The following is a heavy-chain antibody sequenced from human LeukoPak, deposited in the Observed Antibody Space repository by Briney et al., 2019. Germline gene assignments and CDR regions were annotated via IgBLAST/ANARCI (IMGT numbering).Heavy chain of an antibody. CDR2: IYYSGST. Sequence: KASETLSLTCTVSGGSISSSSYYWGWIRQPPGKGLEWIGSIYYSGSTYYNPSLKSRVTISVDTSKNQFSLKLSSVTAADTAVYYCARCIAAAGTGDYWGQGTLVTVSS. V-gene: IGHV4-39*01. J-gene: IGHJ4*02. D-gene: IGHD6-13*01. CDR3: ARCIAAAGTGDY. CDR1: GGSISSSSYY.